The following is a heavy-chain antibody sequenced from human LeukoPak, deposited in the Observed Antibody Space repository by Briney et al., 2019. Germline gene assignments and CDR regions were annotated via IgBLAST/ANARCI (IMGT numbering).Heavy chain of an antibody. CDR3: AKLVGAFDY. V-gene: IGHV3-30*18. J-gene: IGHJ4*02. D-gene: IGHD1-26*01. Sequence: PGGSLRLSCVASGFTFSSYGMHWVRQAPGKGLEWVAVISYDGSNKYYADSVKGRFTISRDNSKNTLYLQMNSMRAEDTAVYYCAKLVGAFDYWGQGTLVTVSS. CDR2: ISYDGSNK. CDR1: GFTFSSYG.